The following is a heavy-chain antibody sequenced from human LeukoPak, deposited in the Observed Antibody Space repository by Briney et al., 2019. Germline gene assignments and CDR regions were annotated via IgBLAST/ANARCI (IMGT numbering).Heavy chain of an antibody. CDR2: IYSSGST. CDR1: GGSMRSYY. CDR3: ARKDIAAAAHYFDY. D-gene: IGHD6-13*01. V-gene: IGHV4-4*09. Sequence: SETLSLTCTVSGGSMRSYYWSWIRQSPGKGLEWIGYIYSSGSTNYNPSLKGRVTISVDMSKNQLSLKVNFVTAADTGVYYCARKDIAAAAHYFDYWGQGTLVTLSP. J-gene: IGHJ4*02.